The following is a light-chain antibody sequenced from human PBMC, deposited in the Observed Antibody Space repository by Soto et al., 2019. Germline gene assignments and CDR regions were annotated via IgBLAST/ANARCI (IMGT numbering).Light chain of an antibody. CDR3: QHYANWPLT. V-gene: IGKV3-15*01. CDR2: AAS. CDR1: HDVYSK. J-gene: IGKJ4*01. Sequence: EIVMTQSPVTLSVSPGERVTLSCRASHDVYSKLAWYQQKAGQAPRLLIYAASTRATGLPARFSGSGSGTEFTLTISSLQSEDFAIYYCQHYANWPLTFGGGT.